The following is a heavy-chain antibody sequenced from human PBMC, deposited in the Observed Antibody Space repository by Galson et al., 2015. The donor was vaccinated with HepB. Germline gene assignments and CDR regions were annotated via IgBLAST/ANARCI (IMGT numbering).Heavy chain of an antibody. Sequence: SLRLSCAASGFDFVRTTMNWVRQTPGKGLEWVSSITRTSNSINYADSVKGRFTVSRDNSKNFLYLQMSSLRVEETAVYYGVREGGYDYFWGTYSGAYFESWGQGARVTVS. CDR2: ITRTSNSI. D-gene: IGHD3-16*01. CDR1: GFDFVRTT. V-gene: IGHV3-21*06. CDR3: VREGGYDYFWGTYSGAYFES. J-gene: IGHJ4*02.